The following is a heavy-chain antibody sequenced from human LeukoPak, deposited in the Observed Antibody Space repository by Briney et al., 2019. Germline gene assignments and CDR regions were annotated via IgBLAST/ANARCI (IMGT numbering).Heavy chain of an antibody. V-gene: IGHV1-18*04. D-gene: IGHD6-13*01. CDR3: ARPRIAAAGAFDAFDI. CDR1: GYTFTSYG. J-gene: IGHJ3*02. Sequence: ASVTVSCKASGYTFTSYGISWVRQAPGQGVEWMGWISAYNGNTNYAQKLQGRVTMTTDTSTSTAYMELRSLRSDDTAVYYCARPRIAAAGAFDAFDIWGQGTMVTVSS. CDR2: ISAYNGNT.